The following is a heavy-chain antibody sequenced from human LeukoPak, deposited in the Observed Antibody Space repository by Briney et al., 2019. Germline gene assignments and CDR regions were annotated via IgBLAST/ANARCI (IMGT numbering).Heavy chain of an antibody. CDR2: IKSESDGGTT. CDR1: GIIFNNVW. J-gene: IGHJ4*02. Sequence: GGSLRLSCAASGIIFNNVWMNWVRQAPGRGLEWVARIKSESDGGTTDYAAPVKGRFTISRDDSKNTLYLQMNSLKTDDTALYYCTTRRVDTGVVTGDFWGQGTLVTVSS. V-gene: IGHV3-15*07. CDR3: TTRRVDTGVVTGDF. D-gene: IGHD2-21*02.